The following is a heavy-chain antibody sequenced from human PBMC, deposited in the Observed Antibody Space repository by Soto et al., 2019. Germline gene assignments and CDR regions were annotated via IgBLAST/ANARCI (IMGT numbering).Heavy chain of an antibody. CDR3: AKPGYSYGFVY. D-gene: IGHD5-18*01. CDR2: INAGNGNT. J-gene: IGHJ4*02. CDR1: GYTFTSYA. V-gene: IGHV1-3*01. Sequence: QVQLVQSGAEVKKPGASVKVSCKASGYTFTSYAMHWVRQAPGQRLEWMGWINAGNGNTKYSQKFQGRVTITRDTSASTDYMELSSLRSEDTAVYYCAKPGYSYGFVYWGPGTLVTVSS.